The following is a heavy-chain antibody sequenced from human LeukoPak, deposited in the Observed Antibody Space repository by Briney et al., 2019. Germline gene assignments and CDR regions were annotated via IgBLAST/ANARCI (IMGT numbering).Heavy chain of an antibody. V-gene: IGHV3-23*01. CDR1: GFTFSSYA. CDR3: AKDHKMITFGGVIVNYYFDY. Sequence: HPGGSLRLSCAASGFTFSSYAMSWVRQAPGKGLEWVSTITGSGGSTYYANSVKGRFTISRDNSKNTLYLQMNSLRAEDTAVYYCAKDHKMITFGGVIVNYYFDYWGQGTLVTVSS. J-gene: IGHJ4*02. D-gene: IGHD3-16*02. CDR2: ITGSGGST.